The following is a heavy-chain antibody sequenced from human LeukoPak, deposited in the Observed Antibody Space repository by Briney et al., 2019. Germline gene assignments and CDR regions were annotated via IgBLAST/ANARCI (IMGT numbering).Heavy chain of an antibody. Sequence: GGSLRLSCAASGFTFSSYAMSWVRQAPGKGLEWVSAISGTGGITYYADSVRGRFTISRDNSKNTLYLQMNSLRAEDTALYYCARDQSPRGVYNYPNAFDIWGQGTLVTVSS. J-gene: IGHJ3*02. CDR1: GFTFSSYA. D-gene: IGHD5-24*01. CDR3: ARDQSPRGVYNYPNAFDI. CDR2: ISGTGGIT. V-gene: IGHV3-23*01.